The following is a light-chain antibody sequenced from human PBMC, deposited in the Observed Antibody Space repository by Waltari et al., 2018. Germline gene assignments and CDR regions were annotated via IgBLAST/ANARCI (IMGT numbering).Light chain of an antibody. CDR3: QQYHSVPRT. CDR1: QSVLYSPNNKNY. V-gene: IGKV4-1*01. J-gene: IGKJ1*01. Sequence: DIVLTQSPDSLAVSLGERATIHCKSRQSVLYSPNNKNYLGWFQQKTGQPPKLLIYWASMRESGVPDRFSGSGSGTDFTLTISSLQAEDVAVYYCQQYHSVPRTFGQGTKVEI. CDR2: WAS.